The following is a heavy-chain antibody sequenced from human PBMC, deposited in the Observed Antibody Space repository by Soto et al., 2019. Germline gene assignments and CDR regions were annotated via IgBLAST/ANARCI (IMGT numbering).Heavy chain of an antibody. CDR1: GGTFSSYT. D-gene: IGHD1-26*01. J-gene: IGHJ5*02. CDR3: ARAPSGIVAALPRFDP. CDR2: IIPILGIA. V-gene: IGHV1-69*02. Sequence: QVQLVQSGAEVKKPGSSVKVSCKASGGTFSSYTISWVRQAPGQGLEWMGRIIPILGIANYAQKFQGRVTITXXKXTXTAYMELGSLRSEDTAVYYCARAPSGIVAALPRFDPWGQGTLVTVSS.